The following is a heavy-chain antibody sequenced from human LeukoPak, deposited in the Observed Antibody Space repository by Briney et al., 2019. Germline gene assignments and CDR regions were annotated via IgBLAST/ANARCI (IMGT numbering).Heavy chain of an antibody. CDR3: ARDFYEQWLVRYYFDY. CDR1: GFTFSSYG. D-gene: IGHD6-19*01. Sequence: GRSLRLSCAASGFTFSSYGMHWVRQAPGKGLEWVAVIWYDGSNKYYADSVKGRFTISRDNSKNTLYLQMNSLRAEGTAVYYCARDFYEQWLVRYYFDYWGQGTLVTVSS. V-gene: IGHV3-33*01. CDR2: IWYDGSNK. J-gene: IGHJ4*02.